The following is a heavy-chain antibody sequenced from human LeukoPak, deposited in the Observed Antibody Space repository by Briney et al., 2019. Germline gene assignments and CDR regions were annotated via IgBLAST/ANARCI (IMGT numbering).Heavy chain of an antibody. CDR1: GGSISSYY. J-gene: IGHJ2*01. V-gene: IGHV4-59*01. D-gene: IGHD6-13*01. CDR2: IYYSGST. Sequence: PSETLSLTCTVSGGSISSYYWSWIRQPPGKGLEWIGYIYYSGSTNYNPSLKSRVTISVDTSKNQFSLKLSSVTAADTAVYYCARVAAAYDWYFDLWGRGTPVTVSS. CDR3: ARVAAAYDWYFDL.